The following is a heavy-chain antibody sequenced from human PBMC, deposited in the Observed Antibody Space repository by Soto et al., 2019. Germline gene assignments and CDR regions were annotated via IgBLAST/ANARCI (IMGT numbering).Heavy chain of an antibody. V-gene: IGHV5-51*01. Sequence: GESLKISCKGSGYSFTSYWIGWVRQMPGKGLEWMGIIYPGDSDTRYSPSFQGRVTISADKSISTAYLQWSSLKASDTAMYYCERNGGELHREEYYYYGMDVWGQGTTVTVSS. D-gene: IGHD3-10*01. J-gene: IGHJ6*02. CDR2: IYPGDSDT. CDR1: GYSFTSYW. CDR3: ERNGGELHREEYYYYGMDV.